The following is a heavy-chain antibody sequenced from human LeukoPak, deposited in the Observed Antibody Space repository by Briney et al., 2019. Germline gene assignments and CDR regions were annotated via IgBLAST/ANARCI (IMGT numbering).Heavy chain of an antibody. J-gene: IGHJ4*02. D-gene: IGHD3-16*01. V-gene: IGHV3-74*01. Sequence: GGSLRLSRAASGFTFSAYWMHWVRQAPGKGLVWVSGINTYGSTTIYADSVKGRFTISRDNAKDTLYLQMNSLSAEDTAVYYCVRLAFEHQVFSEIFHWGQGTLVAVSS. CDR1: GFTFSAYW. CDR3: VRLAFEHQVFSEIFH. CDR2: INTYGSTT.